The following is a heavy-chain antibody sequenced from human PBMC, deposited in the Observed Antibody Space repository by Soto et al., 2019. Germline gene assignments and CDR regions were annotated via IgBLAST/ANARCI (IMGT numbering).Heavy chain of an antibody. J-gene: IGHJ4*02. Sequence: QVQLQESGPGLVKPSQTLSLTCTVSGGSISSGDYYWSWIRQPPGKGLEWIGYIYYSGSTYYNPPLKNRLTISVDTSKNQFSLKLSSVTAADTAVYYCASLMRNNWPYYFDYWGQGTLVTVSS. V-gene: IGHV4-30-4*01. D-gene: IGHD1-1*01. CDR1: GGSISSGDYY. CDR2: IYYSGST. CDR3: ASLMRNNWPYYFDY.